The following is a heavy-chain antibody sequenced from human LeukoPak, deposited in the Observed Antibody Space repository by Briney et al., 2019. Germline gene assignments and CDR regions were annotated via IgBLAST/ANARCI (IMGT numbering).Heavy chain of an antibody. CDR3: ARGSPVVGLNY. V-gene: IGHV4-59*12. CDR1: GGSISSYY. J-gene: IGHJ4*02. D-gene: IGHD2-15*01. CDR2: IYYSGST. Sequence: SETLSLTCTVSGGSISSYYWSWIRQPPGKGLEWIGYIYYSGSTNYNPSLKSRVTISVDTSKNQFSLKLSSVTAADTAVYYCARGSPVVGLNYWGQGTLVTVSS.